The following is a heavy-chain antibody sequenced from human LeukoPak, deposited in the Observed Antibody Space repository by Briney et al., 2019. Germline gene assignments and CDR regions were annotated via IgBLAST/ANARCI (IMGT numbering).Heavy chain of an antibody. CDR2: INSDGSST. V-gene: IGHV3-74*01. J-gene: IGHJ3*02. Sequence: PGGPLRLSCAASGFTFSTYWMHWVRQAPGKGLVWVSRINSDGSSTDYADSVKGRFTISRDNAKNTLYLQMNSLRAEDTAMYYCARDKYGGNSNAFDIWGQGTMVTVSS. CDR3: ARDKYGGNSNAFDI. D-gene: IGHD4-23*01. CDR1: GFTFSTYW.